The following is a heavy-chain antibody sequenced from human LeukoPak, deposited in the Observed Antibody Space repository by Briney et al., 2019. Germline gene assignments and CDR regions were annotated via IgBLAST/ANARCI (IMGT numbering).Heavy chain of an antibody. J-gene: IGHJ4*02. V-gene: IGHV3-9*03. D-gene: IGHD6-13*01. CDR2: ISWNSGSI. CDR1: AFTFDDYA. Sequence: GGSLRLSCAGYAFTFDDYAMHWVRQAPGKGLEWVSGISWNSGSIGYADSVKGRFTISRDNAKNSLYLQMNSLRAEDMALYYCAKGDESIAAAGAFDYWGQGTLVTVSS. CDR3: AKGDESIAAAGAFDY.